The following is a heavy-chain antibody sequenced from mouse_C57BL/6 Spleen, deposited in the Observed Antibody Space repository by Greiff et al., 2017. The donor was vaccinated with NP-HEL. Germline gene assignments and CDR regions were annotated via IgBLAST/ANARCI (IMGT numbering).Heavy chain of an antibody. CDR1: GYTFTNYW. CDR3: ARDPDY. V-gene: IGHV1-63*01. CDR2: IYPGGGYT. J-gene: IGHJ2*01. Sequence: VKLVESGAELVRPGTSVKMSCKASGYTFTNYWIGWAKQRPGHGLEWIGDIYPGGGYTNYNEKFKGKATLTADKSSSTAYMQFSSLTSEDSAIYYCARDPDYWGQGTTLTVSS.